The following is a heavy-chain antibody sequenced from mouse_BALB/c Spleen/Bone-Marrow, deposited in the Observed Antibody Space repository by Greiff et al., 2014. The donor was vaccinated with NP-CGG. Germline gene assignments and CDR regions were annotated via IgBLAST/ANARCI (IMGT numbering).Heavy chain of an antibody. CDR3: ARYYRYDGFAY. Sequence: VQLVESGAELAKPGASVKMSCKASGYTFTSYWMHWVKQRPGQGLEWIGYINPSTGYTEYNQKFKDKATLTADKSSSTAYMQLSSLTSEDSAVYYCARYYRYDGFAYWGHGTLVTVSA. D-gene: IGHD2-14*01. V-gene: IGHV1-7*01. J-gene: IGHJ3*01. CDR2: INPSTGYT. CDR1: GYTFTSYW.